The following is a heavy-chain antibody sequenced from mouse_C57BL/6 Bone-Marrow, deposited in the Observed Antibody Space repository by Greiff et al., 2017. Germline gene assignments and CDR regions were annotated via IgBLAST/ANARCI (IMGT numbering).Heavy chain of an antibody. CDR1: GYTFTSYG. Sequence: QVQLQQSGAELARPGASVKLSCKASGYTFTSYGISWVKQRTGQGLEWIGEIYPRSGNTYYNEKFKGKATLTADKSSSTAYMELRSLTSEDSAVYFGARGGALLWLRRSWFAYWGQGTLVTVSA. D-gene: IGHD2-2*01. CDR3: ARGGALLWLRRSWFAY. V-gene: IGHV1-81*01. CDR2: IYPRSGNT. J-gene: IGHJ3*01.